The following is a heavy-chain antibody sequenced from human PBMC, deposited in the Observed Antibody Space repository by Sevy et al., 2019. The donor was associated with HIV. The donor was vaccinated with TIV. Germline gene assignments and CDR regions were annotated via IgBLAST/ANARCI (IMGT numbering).Heavy chain of an antibody. CDR3: ARMGGLTDNGMDV. Sequence: GGSLRLSCAASGFTFSSYSMNWVRQAPGKGLEWVSSISTINNYIYYADSMKGRFTISSDNAKNSLFLQTNSLRAEDTAVYYCARMGGLTDNGMDVWGQGTTVTVSS. D-gene: IGHD6-25*01. CDR2: ISTINNYI. J-gene: IGHJ6*02. CDR1: GFTFSSYS. V-gene: IGHV3-21*01.